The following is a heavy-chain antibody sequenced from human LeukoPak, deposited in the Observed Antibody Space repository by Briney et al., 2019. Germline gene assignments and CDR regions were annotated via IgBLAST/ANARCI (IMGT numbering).Heavy chain of an antibody. CDR3: ARQGSNWYFEYFQH. D-gene: IGHD4-11*01. CDR2: IHYSGST. J-gene: IGHJ1*01. CDR1: GGSISSSRNY. V-gene: IGHV4-39*01. Sequence: SETLSLTCTVSGGSISSSRNYWGWIRQPPGKRLEWIGSIHYSGSTYYSPSLKSRVTMSVDMSKNQFSLKLTSVTAADTAAYYCARQGSNWYFEYFQHWGQGTLVTVSS.